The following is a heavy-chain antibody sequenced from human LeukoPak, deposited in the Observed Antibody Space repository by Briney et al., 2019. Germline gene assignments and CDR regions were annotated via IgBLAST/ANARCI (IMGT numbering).Heavy chain of an antibody. Sequence: GGSLRLSCAASGFTFSSYEMNWVRQAPGKGLEWISYITGRGDTIYYADSVKGRFTISRDNAKNSLYLQMNSLRAEDTAVYYCARDPYSGGYGDYYYYYMDVWGKGTTVTISS. CDR2: ITGRGDTI. CDR1: GFTFSSYE. V-gene: IGHV3-48*03. D-gene: IGHD1-26*01. CDR3: ARDPYSGGYGDYYYYYMDV. J-gene: IGHJ6*03.